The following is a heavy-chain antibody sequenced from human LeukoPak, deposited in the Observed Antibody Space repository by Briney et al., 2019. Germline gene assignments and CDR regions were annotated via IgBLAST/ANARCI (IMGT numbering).Heavy chain of an antibody. V-gene: IGHV3-30*02. D-gene: IGHD1-26*01. CDR2: IRYDGSDK. Sequence: GGSLRLSCAASGFSFSDYGMHWVRQAPGRGLEWVAFIRYDGSDKCYADSVKGRFTISRDNARNSLYLQMDSLRVEDTAVYYCARAPLEIVGIDYWGQGTLVTVSS. CDR3: ARAPLEIVGIDY. CDR1: GFSFSDYG. J-gene: IGHJ4*02.